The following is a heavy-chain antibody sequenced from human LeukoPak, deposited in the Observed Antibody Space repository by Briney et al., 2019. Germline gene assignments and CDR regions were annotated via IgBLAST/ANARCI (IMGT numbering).Heavy chain of an antibody. D-gene: IGHD6-13*01. CDR3: ARDSLDTQPRQTAGDIFDY. CDR1: GFTFSSYD. J-gene: IGHJ4*02. CDR2: IWVDGGNR. Sequence: GRSLRLSCAASGFTFSSYDMHWVRQAPGKGLEWVAVIWVDGGNRYYADSVKGRFTISRDNSKNTLYLQLNSLRAEDTAVYYCARDSLDTQPRQTAGDIFDYWGQGTLVTVSS. V-gene: IGHV3-33*08.